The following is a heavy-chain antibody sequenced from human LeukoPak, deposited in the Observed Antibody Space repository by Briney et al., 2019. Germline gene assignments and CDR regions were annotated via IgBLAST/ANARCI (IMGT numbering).Heavy chain of an antibody. J-gene: IGHJ4*02. D-gene: IGHD3-22*01. Sequence: SQTLSLTCAISGDSVSSNSAAWNWIRQSPSRSPEWPGRSYYRSKWYNDYAVSVKSRITINPDTSKNQFSLQLNSVTPEDTAVYYCARDRLYDSSGYYLGDFDYWGQGTLVTVSS. CDR1: GDSVSSNSAA. CDR3: ARDRLYDSSGYYLGDFDY. V-gene: IGHV6-1*01. CDR2: SYYRSKWYN.